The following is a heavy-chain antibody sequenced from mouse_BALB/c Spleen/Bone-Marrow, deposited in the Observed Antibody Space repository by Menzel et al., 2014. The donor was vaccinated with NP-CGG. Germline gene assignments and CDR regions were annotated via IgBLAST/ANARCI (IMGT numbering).Heavy chain of an antibody. V-gene: IGHV5-12*02. CDR1: GFTFSDYY. J-gene: IGHJ4*01. CDR3: ARRGWFYAMDY. CDR2: IRNGGGST. D-gene: IGHD3-3*01. Sequence: EVNLVESGGGLVQPGGSLKLSCATSGFTFSDYYMYWVRQTPEKRLEWVASIRNGGGSTYYPDTVKGRFTISRDNAKNTLYLQMSRLKSEDTAMYYCARRGWFYAMDYWGQGTSVTVSS.